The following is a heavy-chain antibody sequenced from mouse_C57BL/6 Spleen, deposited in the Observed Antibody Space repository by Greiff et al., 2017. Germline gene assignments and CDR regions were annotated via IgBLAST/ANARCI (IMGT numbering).Heavy chain of an antibody. D-gene: IGHD4-1*01. Sequence: EVQLQQSGPELVKPGASVKISCKASGYTFTDYYMNWVKQSHGKSLEWIGDINPNNGGTSYNQKFKGKATLTVDKSSSTAYMELRSLTSEDSAVYYCARSETGAMDYWGQGTSVTVSS. J-gene: IGHJ4*01. V-gene: IGHV1-26*01. CDR3: ARSETGAMDY. CDR2: INPNNGGT. CDR1: GYTFTDYY.